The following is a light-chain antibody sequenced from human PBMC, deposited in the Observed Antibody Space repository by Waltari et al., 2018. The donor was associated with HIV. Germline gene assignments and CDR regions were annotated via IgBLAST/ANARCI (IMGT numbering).Light chain of an antibody. Sequence: DIQMTQSTSTLSASVGDRVTITCRASQSISSWLAWYQMKPGKAPKLLIYKASSLESRVSSRFSCSGSGTEFTLTISSLQPDDFATYYCQYYNTYSRTFGQGTKVEL. J-gene: IGKJ2*02. V-gene: IGKV1-5*03. CDR3: QYYNTYSRT. CDR2: KAS. CDR1: QSISSW.